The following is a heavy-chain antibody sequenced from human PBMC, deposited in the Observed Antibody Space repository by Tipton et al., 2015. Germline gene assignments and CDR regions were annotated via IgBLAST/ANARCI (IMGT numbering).Heavy chain of an antibody. Sequence: TLSLTCTVSGGSISSSSYYWGWIRQPPGKGLEWIGSVHYSGSTYYNPSPKSRVTVSVDTSKNQFSLKLSSVTAADTAVYYCARRFSHSSSWTFDYWGQGTLVTVSS. CDR2: VHYSGST. V-gene: IGHV4-39*01. J-gene: IGHJ4*02. CDR1: GGSISSSSYY. D-gene: IGHD6-13*01. CDR3: ARRFSHSSSWTFDY.